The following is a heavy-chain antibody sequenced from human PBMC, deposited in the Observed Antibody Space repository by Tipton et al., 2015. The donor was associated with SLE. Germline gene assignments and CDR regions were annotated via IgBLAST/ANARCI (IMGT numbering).Heavy chain of an antibody. CDR3: ARDWDSGSTWDY. Sequence: TLSLTCTVSGGSINSYYWNWIRQSPGKGLEWIGYFHHSGSTNYNPSLQSRVTISRDPSKNQFSLNLSSVTAADTAVYYCARDWDSGSTWDYWGQGTLVTVSS. V-gene: IGHV4-59*12. CDR1: GGSINSYY. D-gene: IGHD1-26*01. J-gene: IGHJ4*02. CDR2: FHHSGST.